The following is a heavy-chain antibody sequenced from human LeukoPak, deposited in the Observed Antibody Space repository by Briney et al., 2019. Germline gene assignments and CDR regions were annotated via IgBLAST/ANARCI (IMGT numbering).Heavy chain of an antibody. Sequence: SETLSLTCTVSGGSISSHYWSWIRQPPGKGPEWIAYIYYSGSTNYNPSLKSRVTISVDTSKNQFSLKLSSVTAADTAVYYCARRKDTYYYYYMDVWGKGTTVTVSS. V-gene: IGHV4-59*11. CDR1: GGSISSHY. J-gene: IGHJ6*03. CDR3: ARRKDTYYYYYMDV. CDR2: IYYSGST.